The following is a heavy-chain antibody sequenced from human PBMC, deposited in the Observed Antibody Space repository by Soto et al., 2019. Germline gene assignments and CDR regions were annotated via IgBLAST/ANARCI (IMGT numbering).Heavy chain of an antibody. CDR3: TLFFCYSYYYHYGMYF. V-gene: IGHV5-51*01. D-gene: IGHD2-15*01. J-gene: IGHJ6*02. CDR1: GFSFSRYT. Sequence: PGESLKISCVGSGFSFSRYTVGWVRQVPGKGLEWMGVIHPGDSDTIYSPSFQGQVTISADKSISTAYLQWSSLKASDTAMYYCTLFFCYSYYYHYGMYFWGQGSTVTV. CDR2: IHPGDSDT.